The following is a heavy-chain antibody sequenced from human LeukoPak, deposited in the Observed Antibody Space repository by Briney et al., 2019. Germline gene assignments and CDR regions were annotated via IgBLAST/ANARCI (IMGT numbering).Heavy chain of an antibody. Sequence: PGGSLRLSCAASGCTFSSYWLHWVRQAPGKGLVWVSRINSDGSSTTYADSVKGRFSISRDNAKNTLYLQMNSLRAEDTAVYYCAEPRSSAFDIWGQGTMVTVSS. J-gene: IGHJ3*02. CDR3: AEPRSSAFDI. CDR2: INSDGSST. CDR1: GCTFSSYW. V-gene: IGHV3-74*03.